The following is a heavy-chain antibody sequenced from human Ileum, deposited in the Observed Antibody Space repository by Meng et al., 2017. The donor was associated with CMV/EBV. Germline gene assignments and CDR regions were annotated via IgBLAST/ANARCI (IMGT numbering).Heavy chain of an antibody. J-gene: IGHJ4*02. CDR1: GYNFTDNF. CDR2: ISGNNGNT. V-gene: IGHV1-2*06. CDR3: ARDLVVVTAPGDS. D-gene: IGHD2-21*02. Sequence: CKASGYNFTDNFMHWVRQAPGQGLEWMGRISGNNGNTRYARKFQGRVTMTRDTSTSTVYMELDRLTSDDTAVYYCARDLVVVTAPGDSWGQGTLVTVSS.